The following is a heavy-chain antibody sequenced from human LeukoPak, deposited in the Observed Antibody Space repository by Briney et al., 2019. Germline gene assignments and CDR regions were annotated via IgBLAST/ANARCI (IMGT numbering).Heavy chain of an antibody. CDR3: ARDMGARDKAPA. V-gene: IGHV3-72*01. CDR1: GFTFKDHY. Sequence: PGGSLRLSCAGSGFTFKDHYMDRVPQAPREGPELVCRNRNKDNKYTPEYPASVKDRFTISRDDSKNSLYLQMSSLKTEDTAVYYCARDMGARDKAPAWGQGTLVTVSS. D-gene: IGHD3-16*01. CDR2: NRNKDNKYTP. J-gene: IGHJ5*02.